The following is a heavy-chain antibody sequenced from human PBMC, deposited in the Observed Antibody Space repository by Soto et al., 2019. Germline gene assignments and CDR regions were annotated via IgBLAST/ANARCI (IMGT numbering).Heavy chain of an antibody. CDR3: ARVAGWNDRYYYYYYMDV. D-gene: IGHD1-1*01. J-gene: IGHJ6*03. CDR2: ISSNGGST. CDR1: GFTFSSYA. V-gene: IGHV3-64*01. Sequence: PGGSLRLSCAASGFTFSSYAMHWVRQAPGKGLEYVSAISSNGGSTYYANSVKGRFTISRDNSKNTLYLQMGSLRAEDMAVYYCARVAGWNDRYYYYYYMDVWGKGTTVTVSS.